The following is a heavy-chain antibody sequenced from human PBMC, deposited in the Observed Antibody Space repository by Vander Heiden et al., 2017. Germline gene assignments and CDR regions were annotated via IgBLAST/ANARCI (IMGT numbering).Heavy chain of an antibody. V-gene: IGHV1-24*01. CDR2: FDPEDGET. CDR3: ATASSQGSYYGRWFDP. Sequence: QVQLVQSGAEVKKPGASVKVSCKVSGYTLTELSMHWVRQAPGKGLEWMGGFDPEDGETIYAQKFQGRVTMTEDTSTDTAYMELSSLRSEDTAVYYCATASSQGSYYGRWFDPWGQGTLVTVSS. CDR1: GYTLTELS. D-gene: IGHD1-26*01. J-gene: IGHJ5*02.